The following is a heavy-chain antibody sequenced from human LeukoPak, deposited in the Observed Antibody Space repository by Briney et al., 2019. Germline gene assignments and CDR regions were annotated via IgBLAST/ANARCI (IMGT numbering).Heavy chain of an antibody. CDR1: GYSFTSYW. CDR3: ARVAYDILTGYYTSRYYFDY. D-gene: IGHD3-9*01. J-gene: IGHJ4*02. CDR2: IYPGDSDT. V-gene: IGHV5-51*01. Sequence: GESLKISCKGSGYSFTSYWIGWVRQMPGKGLEWMGIIYPGDSDTRYSPSFQGQVTISADKSISTAYLQWSSLKASDTAMYYCARVAYDILTGYYTSRYYFDYWGQGTLVTASS.